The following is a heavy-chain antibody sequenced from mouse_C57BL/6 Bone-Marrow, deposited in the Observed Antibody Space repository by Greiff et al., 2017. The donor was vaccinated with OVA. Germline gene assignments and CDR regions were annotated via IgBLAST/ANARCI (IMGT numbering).Heavy chain of an antibody. Sequence: VQLQQSGPGLVKPSQSLSLTCSVTGYSITSGYYWNWIRQFPGNKLEWMGYISYDGSNNYNPSLKNRISITRDTSKNQFFLKLNSVTTEDTATYYCARDWYAMDYWGQGTSVTVSS. V-gene: IGHV3-6*01. CDR1: GYSITSGYY. CDR2: ISYDGSN. CDR3: ARDWYAMDY. J-gene: IGHJ4*01.